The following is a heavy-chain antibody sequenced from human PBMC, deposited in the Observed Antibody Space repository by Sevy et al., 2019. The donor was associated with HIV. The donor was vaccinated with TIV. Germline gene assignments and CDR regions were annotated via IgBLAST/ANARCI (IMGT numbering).Heavy chain of an antibody. J-gene: IGHJ4*02. CDR1: GGSITSLY. Sequence: SETLSLTCTVSGGSITSLYWNWIRQPPGKGLEWIANIYYNGHINYNPSLRSRVTLSLDTSKNQFSLRLSSVTAADTAMYYCAGENAWGRGYSWGQGSLVTVSS. CDR3: AGENAWGRGYS. D-gene: IGHD1-26*01. V-gene: IGHV4-59*08. CDR2: IYYNGHI.